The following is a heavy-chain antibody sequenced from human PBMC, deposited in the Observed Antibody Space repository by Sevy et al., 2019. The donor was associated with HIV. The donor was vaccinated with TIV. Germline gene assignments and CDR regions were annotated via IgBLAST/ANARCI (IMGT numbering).Heavy chain of an antibody. J-gene: IGHJ6*02. V-gene: IGHV4-4*07. D-gene: IGHD3-3*01. Sequence: SETLSLTCTVSGGSISSYYWSWIRQPAGKGLEWIGRIYTSGSTNYNPSLKSRVTMSVDTSKNQFSLKLSSVTAADTAVYYCARETYYDFWSGYPYYYYGMDVWGQGTTVTVSS. CDR2: IYTSGST. CDR3: ARETYYDFWSGYPYYYYGMDV. CDR1: GGSISSYY.